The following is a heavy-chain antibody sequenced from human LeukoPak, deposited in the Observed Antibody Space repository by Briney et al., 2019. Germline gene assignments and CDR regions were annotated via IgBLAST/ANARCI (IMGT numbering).Heavy chain of an antibody. CDR2: ISGSGGST. D-gene: IGHD6-6*01. CDR3: AKDHPPLAYPSSKYYYYYMDV. J-gene: IGHJ6*03. CDR1: GFTFSSYS. Sequence: GGSLRLSCAASGFTFSSYSMNWVRQAPGKGLEWVSAISGSGGSTYYADSVKGRFTISRDNSKNTLYLQMNSLRAEDTAVYYCAKDHPPLAYPSSKYYYYYMDVWGKGTTVTVSS. V-gene: IGHV3-23*01.